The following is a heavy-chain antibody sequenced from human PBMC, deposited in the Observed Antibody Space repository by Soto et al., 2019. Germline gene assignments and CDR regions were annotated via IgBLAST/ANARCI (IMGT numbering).Heavy chain of an antibody. J-gene: IGHJ6*02. D-gene: IGHD3-22*01. CDR2: ISGSGGST. CDR1: GFTFIIYA. CDR3: AKEVEAYYYDSSGSPVVDYYYAMDV. Sequence: GWSLKLSSAASGFTFIIYAMSWGRQAPGKGLEWVSSISGSGGSTYYADSVKGRFTISRDNSKNTLYLQMNSLRAEDTAVYYCAKEVEAYYYDSSGSPVVDYYYAMDVWGLGTTVTVSS. V-gene: IGHV3-23*01.